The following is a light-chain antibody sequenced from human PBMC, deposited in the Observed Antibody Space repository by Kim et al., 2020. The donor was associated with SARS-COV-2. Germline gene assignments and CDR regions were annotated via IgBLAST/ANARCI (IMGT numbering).Light chain of an antibody. J-gene: IGLJ3*02. V-gene: IGLV3-19*01. CDR2: GKN. Sequence: SSELTQDPAVSVALGQTVRIPCQGDSLRSYYASWYQQKPGQAPVLVIYGKNKRPSGIPDRFSGSSSGNTASLTITGAQAEDEADYYCNSRDSSGNHWVFGGGTQLTVL. CDR1: SLRSYY. CDR3: NSRDSSGNHWV.